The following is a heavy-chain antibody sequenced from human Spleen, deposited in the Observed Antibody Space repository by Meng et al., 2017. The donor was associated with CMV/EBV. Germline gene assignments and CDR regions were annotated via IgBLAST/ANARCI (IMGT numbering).Heavy chain of an antibody. CDR1: GFTFTSYS. V-gene: IGHV3-69-1*01. D-gene: IGHD6-6*01. Sequence: GESLKISCAASGFTFTSYSMNWVRQAPGKGLEWVSSITSRSTKYYADSVKGRFTISRDNAKNSLYLQMNSLRAEDTAVYYCARDAQRLAARPEFDSWGQGTLVTVSS. J-gene: IGHJ4*02. CDR3: ARDAQRLAARPEFDS. CDR2: ITSRSTK.